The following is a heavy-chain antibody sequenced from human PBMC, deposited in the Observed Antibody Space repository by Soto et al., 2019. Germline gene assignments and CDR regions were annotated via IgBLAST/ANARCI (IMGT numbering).Heavy chain of an antibody. V-gene: IGHV3-73*01. CDR3: TSLSVAVPDY. CDR2: IRSKANSYAT. D-gene: IGHD6-19*01. CDR1: GFTFSGSA. Sequence: PGGALRLSCAASGFTFSGSAMHWVRQASGKGLEWVGRIRSKANSYATAYAASVKGRFTISRDDSKNTAYLQMNSLKTEDTAVYYCTSLSVAVPDYWGQGTLVTVSS. J-gene: IGHJ4*02.